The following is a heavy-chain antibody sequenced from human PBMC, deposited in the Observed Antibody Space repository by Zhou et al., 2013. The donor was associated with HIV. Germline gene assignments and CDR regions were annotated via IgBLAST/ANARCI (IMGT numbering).Heavy chain of an antibody. Sequence: QVQLVQSGAEVKKPGSSVKVSCKASGGTFSSYAISWVRQAPGQGLEWMGRIIPILGIANYAQKFQGRVTITADKSTSTAYMELSSLRSEDTAVYYCAREPNPYSSSDVVGNNWYFDLWGRGTLVTVSS. J-gene: IGHJ2*01. V-gene: IGHV1-69*04. CDR3: AREPNPYSSSDVVGNNWYFDL. D-gene: IGHD6-6*01. CDR1: GGTFSSYA. CDR2: IIPILGIA.